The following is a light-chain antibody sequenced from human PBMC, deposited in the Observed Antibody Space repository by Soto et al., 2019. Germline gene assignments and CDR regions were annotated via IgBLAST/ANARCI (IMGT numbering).Light chain of an antibody. CDR3: QQYNNWPLT. V-gene: IGKV3-15*01. CDR2: GAS. J-gene: IGKJ4*01. CDR1: QSVSSN. Sequence: EIVMTQSPATLSVSPGERATLSCRASQSVSSNLAWYQQKPGQAPRLLIYGASTRATGIPARFSGSGSATEFTLTIRSLQSEDFAVYYCQQYNNWPLTFGGGTKVEIK.